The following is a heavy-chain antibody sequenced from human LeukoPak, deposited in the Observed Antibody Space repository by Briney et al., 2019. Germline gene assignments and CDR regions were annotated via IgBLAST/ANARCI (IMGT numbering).Heavy chain of an antibody. D-gene: IGHD3-22*01. V-gene: IGHV3-30*03. Sequence: GGSLRLSCAASGFTFSSYGMHWVRQAPGKGLEWVAVISYDGSNKYYADSVKGRFTISRDNSKNTLYLQMSSLRAEDTAVYYCARPNSSGYLPDYWGQGTLVTVSS. J-gene: IGHJ4*02. CDR2: ISYDGSNK. CDR3: ARPNSSGYLPDY. CDR1: GFTFSSYG.